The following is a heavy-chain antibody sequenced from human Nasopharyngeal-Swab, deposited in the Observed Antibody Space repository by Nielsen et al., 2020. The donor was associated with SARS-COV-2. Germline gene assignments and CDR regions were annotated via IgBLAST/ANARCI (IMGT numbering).Heavy chain of an antibody. Sequence: GGSLRLSCAASGFTFSSYAMSWVRQAPGKGLEWVSVISGSGGSTYYADSVKGRFTISRDNSKNTLYLQMNSLRAEDTAVYYCAKDLAVITGYFQHWGQGTLVTVSS. CDR1: GFTFSSYA. V-gene: IGHV3-23*01. CDR3: AKDLAVITGYFQH. J-gene: IGHJ1*01. CDR2: ISGSGGST. D-gene: IGHD3-22*01.